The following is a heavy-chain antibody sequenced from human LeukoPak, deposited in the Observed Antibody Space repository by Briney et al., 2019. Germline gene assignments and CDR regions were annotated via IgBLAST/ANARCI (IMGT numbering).Heavy chain of an antibody. V-gene: IGHV3-9*01. J-gene: IGHJ6*02. CDR2: ISWNSGSI. Sequence: GGSLRLSCAASGFTFDDYAMHWVRQAPGKGLEWLSGISWNSGSIGYADSVKGRFTISRDNAKNSLYLQMNSLRAEDTALYYCAKDLSYGSGEYYGMDVWGQGTTVTVSS. D-gene: IGHD3-10*01. CDR3: AKDLSYGSGEYYGMDV. CDR1: GFTFDDYA.